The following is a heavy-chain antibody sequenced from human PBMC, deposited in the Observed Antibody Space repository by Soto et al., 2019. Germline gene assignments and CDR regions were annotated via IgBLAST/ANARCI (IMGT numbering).Heavy chain of an antibody. CDR1: GFTFRHNV. V-gene: IGHV3-23*04. CDR3: AKEVYGAARGGMDF. CDR2: ITDNGGST. J-gene: IGHJ6*02. D-gene: IGHD3-10*01. Sequence: EVQLVESGGGLVQPGGSLRLSCAASGFTFRHNVMNWVHRAPGRGPEWVSAITDNGGSTDYADSVKGRCTISRDNSKNTLYLPMNSLRAEDTAVYYCAKEVYGAARGGMDFWGQGTTVTVSS.